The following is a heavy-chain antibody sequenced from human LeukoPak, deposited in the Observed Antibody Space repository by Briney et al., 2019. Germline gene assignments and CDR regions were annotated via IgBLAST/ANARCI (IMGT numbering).Heavy chain of an antibody. Sequence: ASVKVSCKVSGYTLTELSMHWVRQAPGKGLEWMGGFDPEDGETIYAQKFRGRVTMTEDTSTDTAYMELSSLRSEDTAVYYCATTTRYGDYPSYYFDYWGQGTLVTVSS. J-gene: IGHJ4*02. D-gene: IGHD4-17*01. CDR2: FDPEDGET. CDR1: GYTLTELS. V-gene: IGHV1-24*01. CDR3: ATTTRYGDYPSYYFDY.